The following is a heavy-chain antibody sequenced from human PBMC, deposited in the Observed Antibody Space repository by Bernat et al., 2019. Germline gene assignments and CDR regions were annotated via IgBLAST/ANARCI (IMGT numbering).Heavy chain of an antibody. CDR3: ATTKVVGATMGEAG. CDR1: GSIFSNYW. J-gene: IGHJ4*02. CDR2: INSDGSVT. Sequence: ELQLVESGGGLVQPGGSLRLSCAASGSIFSNYWIHWVRQTPGKGLVWVSRINSDGSVTTYADSVKGRFTIYRDNAKNTVFLQMNSLRAEDTAVYYCATTKVVGATMGEAGWGQGTLVTVSS. D-gene: IGHD1-26*01. V-gene: IGHV3-74*01.